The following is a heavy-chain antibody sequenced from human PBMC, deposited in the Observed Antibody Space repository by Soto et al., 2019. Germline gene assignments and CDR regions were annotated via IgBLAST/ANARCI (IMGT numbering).Heavy chain of an antibody. CDR1: GFTFSSDW. J-gene: IGHJ4*02. D-gene: IGHD3-10*01. V-gene: IGHV3-74*01. Sequence: GGSLRLSCAASGFTFSSDWMHWVRQAPGKGLVWVSRINTDGSGTTYADSVKGRFTISRDNSRNTLFLQMNSLRAEDTAVYYCARGSYDFDYWGQGTLVTVSS. CDR3: ARGSYDFDY. CDR2: INTDGSGT.